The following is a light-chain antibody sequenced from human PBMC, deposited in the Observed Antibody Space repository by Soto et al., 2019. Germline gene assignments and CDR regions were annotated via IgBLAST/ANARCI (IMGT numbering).Light chain of an antibody. Sequence: QSVLTQPPSVSGAPGQRVTISCTGSSSNIGTGYDVHWYQQLPRTAPKLLIYGDSNRPSGVPDRFSGSKSGTSASLAITGLQAEDEADYYCQSYDISLNGVVFGGGTKLTVL. CDR2: GDS. V-gene: IGLV1-40*01. CDR1: SSNIGTGYD. J-gene: IGLJ2*01. CDR3: QSYDISLNGVV.